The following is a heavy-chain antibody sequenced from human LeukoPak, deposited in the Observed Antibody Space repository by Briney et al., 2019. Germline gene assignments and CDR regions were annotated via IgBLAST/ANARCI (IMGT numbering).Heavy chain of an antibody. CDR3: ARGRPHGNDY. Sequence: GGSLRLSCVGSDFTFSNYAMNWVRQAPGKGLVWVSRIASDGSSTTYADSVKGRFSISRDNAKNTLYLQMNSLRVEDTAVYYCARGRPHGNDYWGQGTLVTVSS. V-gene: IGHV3-74*01. J-gene: IGHJ4*02. CDR2: IASDGSST. CDR1: DFTFSNYA. D-gene: IGHD4-23*01.